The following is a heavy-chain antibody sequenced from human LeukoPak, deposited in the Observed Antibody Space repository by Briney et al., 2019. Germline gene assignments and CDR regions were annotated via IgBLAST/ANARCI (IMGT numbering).Heavy chain of an antibody. J-gene: IGHJ4*02. Sequence: GGSLRLSCVASGFTFSSYWMYWVRQDPRKGLVWVSRINGDGRNIYYADSVRGRFTISRDNAKNTLYLQMSSLRAEDTAVYYCANHLACGSTSCPPFDDWGQGTLVTVSS. D-gene: IGHD2-2*01. CDR3: ANHLACGSTSCPPFDD. V-gene: IGHV3-74*01. CDR1: GFTFSSYW. CDR2: INGDGRNI.